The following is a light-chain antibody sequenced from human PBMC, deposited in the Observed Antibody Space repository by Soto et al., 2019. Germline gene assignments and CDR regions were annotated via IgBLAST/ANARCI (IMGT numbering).Light chain of an antibody. CDR1: QSVSSNY. Sequence: EIVLTQSPGTLSLSPGERATLSCRASQSVSSNYLAWYQQKPGQAPRLLIYGASSRATGIPDRFSGSGSGTDFTLTLSGLEPEDFAVYYCQKYGGSPLDTFDGGTKVDIK. CDR2: GAS. V-gene: IGKV3-20*01. J-gene: IGKJ4*01. CDR3: QKYGGSPLDT.